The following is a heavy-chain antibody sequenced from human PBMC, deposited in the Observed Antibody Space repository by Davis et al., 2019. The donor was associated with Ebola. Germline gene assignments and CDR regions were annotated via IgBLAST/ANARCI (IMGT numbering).Heavy chain of an antibody. J-gene: IGHJ6*02. D-gene: IGHD6-6*01. CDR1: GFTFTNYA. CDR2: ISGSDGST. Sequence: PGGSLRLSCIASGFTFTNYAMSWVRQAPGKGLEWVSAISGSDGSTYYADSVKGRFTISRDNSKNTLYLQMNSLRAEDTAVYYCARDQRLVFPYYYGMDVWGQGTTVTVSS. V-gene: IGHV3-23*01. CDR3: ARDQRLVFPYYYGMDV.